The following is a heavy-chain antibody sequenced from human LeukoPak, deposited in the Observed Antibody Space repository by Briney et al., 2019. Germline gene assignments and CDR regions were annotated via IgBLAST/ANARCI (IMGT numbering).Heavy chain of an antibody. CDR1: GFTFSSYG. D-gene: IGHD5-12*01. CDR3: ARPGGYGVQPLDY. CDR2: IRYDGSNK. V-gene: IGHV3-30*02. J-gene: IGHJ4*02. Sequence: GGSLRLSCAASGFTFSSYGIHWVRQAPGKGLEWVAFIRYDGSNKYYADSVKGRFTISRDNSKNTLYLQMNSLRVEDTAVYYCARPGGYGVQPLDYWGQGTLVTVAS.